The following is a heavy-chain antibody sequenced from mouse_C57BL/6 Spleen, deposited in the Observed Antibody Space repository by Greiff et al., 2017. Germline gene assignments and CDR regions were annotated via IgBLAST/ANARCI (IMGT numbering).Heavy chain of an antibody. CDR3: ARQGGIWFAY. V-gene: IGHV5-17*01. Sequence: EVKLVESGGGLVKPGGSLKLSCAASGSTFSDYGMHWVRQAPEKGLEWVAYISSGSSTIYYADTVKGRFTISRDNAKNTLFLQMTSLRSEDTAMYYCARQGGIWFAYWGQGTLVTVSA. J-gene: IGHJ3*01. CDR2: ISSGSSTI. CDR1: GSTFSDYG.